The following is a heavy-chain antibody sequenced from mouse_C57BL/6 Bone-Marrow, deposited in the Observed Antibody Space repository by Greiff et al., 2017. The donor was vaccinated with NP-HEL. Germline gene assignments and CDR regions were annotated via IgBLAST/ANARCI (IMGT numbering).Heavy chain of an antibody. CDR1: GFSLTSYA. CDR3: ARNLRAGTKAMDY. J-gene: IGHJ4*01. Sequence: QVQLKESGPGLVAPSQSLSITCTVSGFSLTSYAISWVRQPPGKGLEWLGVIWPGGGTNYNSALKSRLSISKDNSKSQVFLKMISLQTDDTARYYCARNLRAGTKAMDYWGQGTSVTVSS. D-gene: IGHD3-3*01. CDR2: IWPGGGT. V-gene: IGHV2-9-1*01.